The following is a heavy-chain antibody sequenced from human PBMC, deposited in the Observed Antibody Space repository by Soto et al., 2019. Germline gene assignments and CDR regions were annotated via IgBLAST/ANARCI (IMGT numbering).Heavy chain of an antibody. V-gene: IGHV1-2*04. CDR1: GYSFTGHY. CDR3: AKSDGAEENDAFDI. D-gene: IGHD3-16*01. J-gene: IGHJ3*02. Sequence: QVRLVQSGPAVRKPGASVKISCEASGYSFTGHYLHWVRQAPGHGLEWMCWINPNSGGTNYAQKFQDWISITRDKSLSTVYMDLSSLRSEDTAMYYCAKSDGAEENDAFDIWGQGTMISVS. CDR2: INPNSGGT.